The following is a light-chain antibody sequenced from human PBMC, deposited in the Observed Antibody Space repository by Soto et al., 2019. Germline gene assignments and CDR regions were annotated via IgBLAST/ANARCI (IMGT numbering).Light chain of an antibody. J-gene: IGKJ2*01. CDR2: NVS. Sequence: DVVMTQSPLSLPVTLGQPASISCRSSQSLVHSDGNTYLSWFLQRPGQSPRRLIYNVSNRDSRDTDRFRGSGSGTDFTLTMSRVEAEDFGVYYCMQGTHWPPYTFGQGTKVEIK. CDR3: MQGTHWPPYT. V-gene: IGKV2-30*02. CDR1: QSLVHSDGNTY.